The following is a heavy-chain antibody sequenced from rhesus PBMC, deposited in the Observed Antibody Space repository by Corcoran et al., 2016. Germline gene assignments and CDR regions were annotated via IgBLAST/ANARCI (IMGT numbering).Heavy chain of an antibody. CDR3: ARFEDNIWTGYLIDY. CDR1: GGSISGYW. CDR2: IGGRSGST. J-gene: IGHJ4*01. D-gene: IGHD3-3*01. Sequence: QVQLQESGPGLVKPSETLSLTCAVSGGSISGYWWGWIRPPPGKGLEWFGYIGGRSGSTYHNPSLKSLVTIATDTSKNQFSLKLSSVTAADTAVYYCARFEDNIWTGYLIDYWGQGVLVTVSS. V-gene: IGHV4-165*01.